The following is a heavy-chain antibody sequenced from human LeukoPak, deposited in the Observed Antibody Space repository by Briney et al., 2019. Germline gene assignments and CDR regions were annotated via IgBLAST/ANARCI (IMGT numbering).Heavy chain of an antibody. D-gene: IGHD3-10*01. V-gene: IGHV4-59*01. Sequence: PSETLSLTCTVSGGSISSYYWSWIRQPPGKGLEWIGYIYYSGSTNYNPSLKSRVTISVDTSKNQFSLKLSSVTAADTAVYYCARTYYYGSEAYYYYGMDVWGQGTTATVSS. CDR2: IYYSGST. CDR1: GGSISSYY. J-gene: IGHJ6*02. CDR3: ARTYYYGSEAYYYYGMDV.